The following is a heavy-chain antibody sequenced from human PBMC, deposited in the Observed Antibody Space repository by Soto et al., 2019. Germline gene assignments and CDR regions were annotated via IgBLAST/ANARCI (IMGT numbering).Heavy chain of an antibody. CDR3: ARDGGSYPQFDY. J-gene: IGHJ4*02. V-gene: IGHV1-69*13. D-gene: IGHD1-26*01. CDR1: GGTFSSYA. CDR2: IIPIFGTA. Sequence: GASVKVSCKASGGTFSSYAISWVRQAPGQGLEWMGGIIPIFGTANYAQKFQGRVTITADESTSTAYMELSSLRSEDTAVYYCARDGGSYPQFDYWGQGTLVTVSS.